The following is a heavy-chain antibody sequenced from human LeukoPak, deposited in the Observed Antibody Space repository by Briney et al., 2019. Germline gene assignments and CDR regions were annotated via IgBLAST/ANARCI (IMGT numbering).Heavy chain of an antibody. J-gene: IGHJ4*02. V-gene: IGHV6-1*01. CDR3: ARDQGYCSAGSCYHFDC. CDR2: TYYRSKWYN. CDR1: GDSVSSNSAA. Sequence: SQTLSLTCAISGDSVSSNSAAWNWIRQSPSRGLEWLGRTYYRSKWYNDYAVSVKSRTTINPDTSKNQFSLQLNSVTPEDTAVYYCARDQGYCSAGSCYHFDCWGQGTLVTVSS. D-gene: IGHD2-15*01.